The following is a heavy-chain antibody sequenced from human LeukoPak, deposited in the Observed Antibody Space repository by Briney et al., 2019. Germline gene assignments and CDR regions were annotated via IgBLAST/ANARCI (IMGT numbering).Heavy chain of an antibody. CDR3: ARDVTFRGYSAFDP. V-gene: IGHV4-39*07. J-gene: IGHJ5*02. Sequence: HSETLSLTCTVSGGSISSSSYYWGWIRQPPGKGLEWIGSIYYSGSTYYNPSLKSRVTISVDTSKNQFSLKLSSVTAADTAVYYCARDVTFRGYSAFDPWGQGTLVTVSS. D-gene: IGHD5-18*01. CDR1: GGSISSSSYY. CDR2: IYYSGST.